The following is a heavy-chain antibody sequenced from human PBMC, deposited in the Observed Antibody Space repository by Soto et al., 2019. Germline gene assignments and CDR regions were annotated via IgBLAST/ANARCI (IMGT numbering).Heavy chain of an antibody. Sequence: GASVKVSCKASGYTFTGYYRHWVRQAPGQGLEWMGWINPNSGGTNYAQKFQGRVTMTRDTSISTAYMELSRLRSDDTAVYYCARDDGYCSSTSCSYRAYYYYGMDVWGQGTTVTV. J-gene: IGHJ6*02. V-gene: IGHV1-2*02. CDR1: GYTFTGYY. D-gene: IGHD2-2*01. CDR2: INPNSGGT. CDR3: ARDDGYCSSTSCSYRAYYYYGMDV.